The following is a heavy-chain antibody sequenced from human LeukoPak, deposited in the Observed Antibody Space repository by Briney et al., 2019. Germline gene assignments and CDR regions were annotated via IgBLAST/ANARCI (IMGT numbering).Heavy chain of an antibody. CDR1: GGSFSGYL. J-gene: IGHJ6*03. CDR2: INDSGRS. CDR3: VRLKEYSTSSGVGGMDV. D-gene: IGHD6-6*01. Sequence: SETLSLTCAVYGGSFSGYLWTWIRQAPGKGLEWIGEINDSGRSNSNPSLKSRVSVSVDTSKHQFSLRLRSVTAADTAVYYCVRLKEYSTSSGVGGMDVWGKGATVTVSS. V-gene: IGHV4-34*01.